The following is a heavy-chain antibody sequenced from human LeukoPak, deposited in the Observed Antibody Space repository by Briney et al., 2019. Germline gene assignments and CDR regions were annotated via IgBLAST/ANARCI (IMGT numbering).Heavy chain of an antibody. J-gene: IGHJ1*01. Sequence: ASVKVSCKVSGYTLTELSMHWVRQAPGKGLEWMAGFDPEDGETIYAQKFQGRVTMTEDTSTDTAYMELSSLRSEDTAVYYCATGSDYDILSPFQHWGQGTLVTVSS. CDR3: ATGSDYDILSPFQH. D-gene: IGHD3-9*01. V-gene: IGHV1-24*01. CDR2: FDPEDGET. CDR1: GYTLTELS.